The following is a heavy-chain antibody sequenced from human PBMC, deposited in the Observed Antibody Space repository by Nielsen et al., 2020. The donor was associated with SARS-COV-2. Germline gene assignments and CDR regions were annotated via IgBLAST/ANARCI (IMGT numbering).Heavy chain of an antibody. Sequence: GGSLRLSCAASGFTFSSYGMHWVRQAPGKGLEWVAVISYDGSNKYYADSVKGRFTISRDNSKNTLYLQMNSLRAEDTAVYYCARDFMVGATDDYWGQGTLVTVSS. CDR3: ARDFMVGATDDY. D-gene: IGHD1-26*01. CDR2: ISYDGSNK. CDR1: GFTFSSYG. V-gene: IGHV3-30*03. J-gene: IGHJ4*02.